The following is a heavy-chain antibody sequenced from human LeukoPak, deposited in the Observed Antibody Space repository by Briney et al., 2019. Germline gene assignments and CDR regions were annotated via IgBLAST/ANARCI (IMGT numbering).Heavy chain of an antibody. Sequence: GGSLRLSCAASGFTFSSYSMNWVRQAPGKGLEWVSSISSSSSYIYYADSVKGRFTISRDNAKNTLYLQMNSLRAEDTALYYCAKDILAATPGAFDIWGQGTMVTVSS. V-gene: IGHV3-21*04. D-gene: IGHD6-13*01. CDR1: GFTFSSYS. CDR2: ISSSSSYI. J-gene: IGHJ3*02. CDR3: AKDILAATPGAFDI.